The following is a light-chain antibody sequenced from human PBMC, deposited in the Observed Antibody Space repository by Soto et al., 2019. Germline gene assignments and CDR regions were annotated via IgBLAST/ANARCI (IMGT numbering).Light chain of an antibody. V-gene: IGLV1-40*01. J-gene: IGLJ2*01. Sequence: QSVLTQPPSVSGAPGQRVTISCTGSSSNIGAGYDVHWYQQLPGTAPKLLIYGNSNRPSGVPDRFSGSKSGTSASLAITVLQADDEADYYFQSYDSSMSGVVFGGGTKLTVL. CDR2: GNS. CDR3: QSYDSSMSGVV. CDR1: SSNIGAGYD.